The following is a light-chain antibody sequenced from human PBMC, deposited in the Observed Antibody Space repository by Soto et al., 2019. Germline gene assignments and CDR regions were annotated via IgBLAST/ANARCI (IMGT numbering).Light chain of an antibody. CDR1: ESVGTY. V-gene: IGKV3-11*01. J-gene: IGKJ5*01. CDR3: QQRSDWPEIS. CDR2: DAS. Sequence: EIVLTQSPATLSLSPGERATLSCRASESVGTYFAWYQHKAGQAPRLLLYDASQRATGVPNRFSGSGSGTDFTLTISSLEPEDFAIYYCQQRSDWPEISFGQGTRLEMK.